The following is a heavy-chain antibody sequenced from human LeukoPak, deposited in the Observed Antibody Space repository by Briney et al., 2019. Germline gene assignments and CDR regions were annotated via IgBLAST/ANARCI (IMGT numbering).Heavy chain of an antibody. CDR2: ISSSSSYT. D-gene: IGHD3-9*01. J-gene: IGHJ6*04. CDR1: GFTSSDYY. Sequence: GGSLRLSCAASGFTSSDYYMSWIRQALGRGLDWVSYISSSSSYTNYADSVKGRFTISRDNAKNSLYLQMNSLRAEDTAVYYCARTNYDILTGPFYGMDVWGKGTTVTVSS. CDR3: ARTNYDILTGPFYGMDV. V-gene: IGHV3-11*06.